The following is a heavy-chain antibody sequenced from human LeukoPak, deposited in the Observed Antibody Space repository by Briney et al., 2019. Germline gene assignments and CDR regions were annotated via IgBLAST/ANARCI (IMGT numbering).Heavy chain of an antibody. D-gene: IGHD3-10*01. CDR1: GYTFTGYY. CDR3: ARARAYGSGNWFDP. CDR2: INPNSGGT. V-gene: IGHV1-2*02. Sequence: ASVKVSCKASGYTFTGYYMHWVRQAPGQGLEWMGWINPNSGGTNYAQKFQGRVTMTRGTSISTAYMELSRLRSDDTAVYYCARARAYGSGNWFDPWGQGTLVTVSS. J-gene: IGHJ5*02.